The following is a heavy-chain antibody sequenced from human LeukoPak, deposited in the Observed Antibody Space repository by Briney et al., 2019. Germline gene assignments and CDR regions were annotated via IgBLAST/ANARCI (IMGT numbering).Heavy chain of an antibody. CDR1: GFIFSGYG. J-gene: IGHJ4*02. D-gene: IGHD3-10*01. Sequence: GGSLRLSCAASGFIFSGYGMHWVRQAPGKGLEWVAIISYDGSSRYYADSVKGRFTISRDNSRNTLSLQMNSLRAEDTAVYYCAKDRRDSGTYYNQFDYWGQGTLVIVSS. CDR2: ISYDGSSR. CDR3: AKDRRDSGTYYNQFDY. V-gene: IGHV3-30*18.